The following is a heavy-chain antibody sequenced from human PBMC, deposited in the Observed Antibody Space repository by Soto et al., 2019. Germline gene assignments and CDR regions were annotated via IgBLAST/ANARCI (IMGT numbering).Heavy chain of an antibody. CDR3: AKGEPNWNQVRRYFDL. V-gene: IGHV3-23*01. Sequence: EVQLLGSGGGLVQSGGSLRLSCAASGFTFSDYAMSWVRQAPGKGLEWVSGIGSVDITAYYADSVKGRVTISRDNSKSTLYLEMNSLRGEDTAVYYCAKGEPNWNQVRRYFDLWGRGTLVTVSS. CDR1: GFTFSDYA. J-gene: IGHJ2*01. CDR2: IGSVDITA. D-gene: IGHD1-1*01.